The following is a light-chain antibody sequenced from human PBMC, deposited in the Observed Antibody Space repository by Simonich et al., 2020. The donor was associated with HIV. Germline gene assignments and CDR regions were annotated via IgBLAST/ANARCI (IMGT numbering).Light chain of an antibody. CDR1: SGHSSYA. V-gene: IGLV4-69*01. CDR3: QTWGTGIRV. Sequence: QLVLTQSPSASASLGASVKLTCTLSSGHSSYAIAWHQQQPEKGPRYLMKLNSDGRHYKGDGIPERFSGSSSGAERYLTISSLQSEDEADYYCQTWGTGIRVFGGGTKLTVL. CDR2: LNSDGRH. J-gene: IGLJ3*02.